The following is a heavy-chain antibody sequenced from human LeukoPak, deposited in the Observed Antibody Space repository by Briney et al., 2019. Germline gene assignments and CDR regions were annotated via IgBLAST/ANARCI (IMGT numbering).Heavy chain of an antibody. CDR3: ARSRGDSYYYEGRFDY. J-gene: IGHJ4*02. Sequence: SETLSLTCTVSGGSISSSSYYWGWIRQPPGKGLEWIGSIYYSGSTYYNPPLKSRVTISVDTSKNQFSLKLSSVTAADTAVYYCARSRGDSYYYEGRFDYWGQGTLVTVSS. CDR2: IYYSGST. CDR1: GGSISSSSYY. V-gene: IGHV4-39*01. D-gene: IGHD3-22*01.